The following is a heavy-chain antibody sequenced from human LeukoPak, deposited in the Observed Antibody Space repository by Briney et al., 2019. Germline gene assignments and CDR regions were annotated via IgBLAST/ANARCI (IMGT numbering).Heavy chain of an antibody. CDR1: GFTFSSYA. Sequence: GGSLRLSCAASGFTFSSYAMSWVRQAPGKGLEWVSAISGSGGSTYYADSVKGRFTISRDNSKNTMYLQMNSLRAEDTAVYYCAKTYSSGWYPWFDPWGQGTLVTVSS. J-gene: IGHJ5*02. CDR2: ISGSGGST. V-gene: IGHV3-23*01. D-gene: IGHD6-19*01. CDR3: AKTYSSGWYPWFDP.